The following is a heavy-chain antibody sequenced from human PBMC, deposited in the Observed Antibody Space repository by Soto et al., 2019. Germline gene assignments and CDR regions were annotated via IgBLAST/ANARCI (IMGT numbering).Heavy chain of an antibody. V-gene: IGHV3-21*02. J-gene: IGHJ2*01. D-gene: IGHD6-13*01. CDR2: ISSSSTYI. Sequence: EVQLVESGGGLVKPGGSLRLSCGASGFTVSSYSMNWVRQAPGRGLEWVSSISSSSTYIHYADSMKGRFTISRDNAKNSLYLQMNRLRVEDTAVYYCARDNLCFSWYVGNSPGWYFDLWGRGTLVTVSS. CDR3: ARDNLCFSWYVGNSPGWYFDL. CDR1: GFTVSSYS.